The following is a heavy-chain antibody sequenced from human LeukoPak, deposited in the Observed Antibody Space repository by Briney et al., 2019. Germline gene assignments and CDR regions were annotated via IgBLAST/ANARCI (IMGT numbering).Heavy chain of an antibody. Sequence: TGGSLRLSCAASGFTFSSYAMHWVRQAPGKGLEWVAVISYDGSNRKYADSVKGRITISRENSKNTLYLQMNSLRAEDTAVYYCARDLMQLALDYWGQGTLVTVSS. D-gene: IGHD6-13*01. J-gene: IGHJ4*02. CDR1: GFTFSSYA. V-gene: IGHV3-30*04. CDR3: ARDLMQLALDY. CDR2: ISYDGSNR.